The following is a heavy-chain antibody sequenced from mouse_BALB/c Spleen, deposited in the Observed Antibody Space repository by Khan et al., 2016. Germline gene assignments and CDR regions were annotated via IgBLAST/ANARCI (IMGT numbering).Heavy chain of an antibody. V-gene: IGHV14-3*02. CDR1: GFNIKDTY. D-gene: IGHD2-2*01. J-gene: IGHJ3*01. Sequence: VQLQQSGAELVKPGASVKLSCTASGFNIKDTYMHWVKQRPEQGLERNGRIDPANGNTKYEPKFQGKATITADTSSKTAYLQLSSLTSEDTSFYYCAILYAYDFFPYWVLWTLVTVS. CDR3: AILYAYDFFPY. CDR2: IDPANGNT.